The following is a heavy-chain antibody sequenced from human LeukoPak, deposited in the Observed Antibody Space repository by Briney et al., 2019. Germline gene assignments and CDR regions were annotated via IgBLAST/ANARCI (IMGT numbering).Heavy chain of an antibody. D-gene: IGHD5-12*01. V-gene: IGHV4-34*01. CDR3: AREVLIVATRIFNSYYYMDV. Sequence: SETLSLTCAVYGGSFSGYYWSWIRQPPGKGLEWIGEINRSGSTNYNPSLKSRVTISVDTSKNQFSLKLSSVTAADTAVYYCAREVLIVATRIFNSYYYMDVWGKGTTVTVSS. CDR2: INRSGST. J-gene: IGHJ6*03. CDR1: GGSFSGYY.